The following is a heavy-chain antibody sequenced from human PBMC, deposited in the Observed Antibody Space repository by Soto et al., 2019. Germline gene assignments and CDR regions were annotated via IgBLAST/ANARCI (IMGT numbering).Heavy chain of an antibody. CDR2: IYYSGTT. CDR3: ARRGGNCISTSCHVDY. V-gene: IGHV4-39*01. J-gene: IGHJ4*02. CDR1: GGSISSSIYY. Sequence: QLQLQESGPGLVKPSETLSLTCTVSGGSISSSIYYWGWIRQPPGKGLEWIGTIYYSGTTYYNPSLKSRVTISVDTSKTQFSLKLSSVTAADPAVYYCARRGGNCISTSCHVDYWGQGTLVTVSS. D-gene: IGHD2-2*01.